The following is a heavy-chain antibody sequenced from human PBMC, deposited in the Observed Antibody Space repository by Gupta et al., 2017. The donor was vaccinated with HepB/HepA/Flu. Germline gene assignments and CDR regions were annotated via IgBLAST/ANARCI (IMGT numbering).Heavy chain of an antibody. CDR1: GFTFDIYD. Sequence: EGQLLESGGALVQPGGSLRLPCAVSGFTFDIYDMSWVRQAPGKGLEWVSAIRGRGGFTYFADSVKGRFTISRDTSKKTLYLQINSLRAEDTAVYYCAKENSSGWYDNWGQGTLVTVSS. CDR3: AKENSSGWYDN. D-gene: IGHD3-22*01. V-gene: IGHV3-23*01. J-gene: IGHJ5*02. CDR2: IRGRGGFT.